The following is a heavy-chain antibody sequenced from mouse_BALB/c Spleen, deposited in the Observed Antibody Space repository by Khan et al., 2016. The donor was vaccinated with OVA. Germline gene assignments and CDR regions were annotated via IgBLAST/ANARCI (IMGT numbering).Heavy chain of an antibody. J-gene: IGHJ3*01. CDR1: GYTFTSYY. Sequence: QVQLQQPGAELVKPGASVKLSCKASGYTFTSYYMYWVKQRPGQGLEWIGGINPSDGGTNFNEKFKSKATLTVDKSSSTAYMQLSSLTSEDSAVYYCTRSGWAAFAYWGQGTRVTVSA. CDR3: TRSGWAAFAY. V-gene: IGHV1S81*02. CDR2: INPSDGGT. D-gene: IGHD1-1*02.